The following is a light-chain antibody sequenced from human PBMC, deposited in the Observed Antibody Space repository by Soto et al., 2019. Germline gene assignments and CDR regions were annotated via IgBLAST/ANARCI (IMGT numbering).Light chain of an antibody. CDR1: SSDVGGYNY. Sequence: QSALTQPASVSGSPGQSITISCTGTSSDVGGYNYVSWYQQHPGKAPKLMIYAVTNRPSGVSNRFSGSKSGNTASLTISGLQAEDEADYYCSSYTSSSTPLVFGGGTKRTVL. CDR2: AVT. CDR3: SSYTSSSTPLV. J-gene: IGLJ3*02. V-gene: IGLV2-14*01.